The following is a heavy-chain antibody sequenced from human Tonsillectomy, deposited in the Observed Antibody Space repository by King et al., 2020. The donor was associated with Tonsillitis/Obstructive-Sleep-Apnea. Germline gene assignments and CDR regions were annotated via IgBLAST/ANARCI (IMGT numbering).Heavy chain of an antibody. CDR2: INPNSGCT. CDR3: ARGGIGYSSSSGYYYYMDV. D-gene: IGHD6-6*01. CDR1: GYTFTGYY. V-gene: IGHV1-2*06. Sequence: QLVQSGAEVKKPGASVKVSCKASGYTFTGYYIHWVRQAPGQGLEWMGRINPNSGCTNYAQKFQGRVTMTRDTSIRTAYMELSRLRYDDTAVYYCARGGIGYSSSSGYYYYMDVWGKGTTVTVSS. J-gene: IGHJ6*03.